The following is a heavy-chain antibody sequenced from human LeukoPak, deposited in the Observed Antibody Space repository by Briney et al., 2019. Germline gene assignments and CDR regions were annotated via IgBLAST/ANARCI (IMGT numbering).Heavy chain of an antibody. J-gene: IGHJ5*02. Sequence: SETLPLTCTVSGGSISSYYWSWIRQPPGKGLEWIGYIYYSGGTNYNPSLKSRVAISVDTSKNQFSLKLSSVTAADTAVYYCARGRLAVAGQSVWFDPWGQGTLVTVSS. CDR2: IYYSGGT. CDR3: ARGRLAVAGQSVWFDP. V-gene: IGHV4-59*01. D-gene: IGHD6-19*01. CDR1: GGSISSYY.